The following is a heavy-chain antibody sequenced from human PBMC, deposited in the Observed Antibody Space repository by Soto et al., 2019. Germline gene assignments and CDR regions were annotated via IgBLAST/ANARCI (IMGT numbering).Heavy chain of an antibody. CDR2: ITVNGGST. D-gene: IGHD3-10*01. Sequence: GGSLRLSCAASGFTFSSYAKHWVRQAPGRGLKFVSVITVNGGSTYYVDSVKGTFTISRDNSKNTLYLQMNSLRAEDTAVYYCAKGHWFDAFDIWGQGTMVTVSS. J-gene: IGHJ3*02. CDR3: AKGHWFDAFDI. V-gene: IGHV3-64*02. CDR1: GFTFSSYA.